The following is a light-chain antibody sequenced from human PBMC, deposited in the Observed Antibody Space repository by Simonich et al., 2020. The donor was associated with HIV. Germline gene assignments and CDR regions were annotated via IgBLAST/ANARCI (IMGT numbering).Light chain of an antibody. J-gene: IGKJ1*01. V-gene: IGKV1-39*01. Sequence: DIQMTQSPSSLSASVGDRVTITCRASQTIANYLNWYQQKPGTAPKLLIYAASSLQSGVPSRFSGSGSGTDFTLTISSLQPEDFATYYCQQSYSAPRTFGQGTKVYIK. CDR2: AAS. CDR1: QTIANY. CDR3: QQSYSAPRT.